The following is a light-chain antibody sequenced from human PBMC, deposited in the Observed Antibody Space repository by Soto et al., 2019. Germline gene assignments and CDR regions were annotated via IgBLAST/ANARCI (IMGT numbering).Light chain of an antibody. Sequence: QSVLTQPASVSGSPGQSSTISCSGTSSDIGAYDLVSWYQQHPGRAPKLIIYEVSHRFSRLSYRFSGSKSGNTDSLPISRLQAEDEGDYYCTSFAPGRIYVFGSGTKVTVL. V-gene: IGLV2-14*03. CDR1: SSDIGAYDL. CDR2: EVS. CDR3: TSFAPGRIYV. J-gene: IGLJ1*01.